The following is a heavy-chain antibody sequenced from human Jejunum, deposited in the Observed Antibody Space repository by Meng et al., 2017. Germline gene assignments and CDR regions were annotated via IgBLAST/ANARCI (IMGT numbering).Heavy chain of an antibody. V-gene: IGHV1-18*01. CDR1: GYTFTTYG. Sequence: QVQVVQSGAEVKEPGASVKGSCKASGYTFTTYGLSWVRQAPGQGLEWMGWISAYNGNTKYAQKVQGRVTMTRDTSTTTAYMELRNLRSDDTAVYYCVSERGGGSFDYWGQGTLVTVSS. D-gene: IGHD3-10*01. J-gene: IGHJ4*02. CDR2: ISAYNGNT. CDR3: VSERGGGSFDY.